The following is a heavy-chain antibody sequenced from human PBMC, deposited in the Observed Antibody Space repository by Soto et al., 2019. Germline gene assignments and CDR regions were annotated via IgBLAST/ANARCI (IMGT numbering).Heavy chain of an antibody. J-gene: IGHJ4*02. D-gene: IGHD2-15*01. CDR2: IYYDGST. V-gene: IGHV4-39*02. CDR1: GGSINSNNYY. CDR3: AKVVVAATRHSDFDS. Sequence: ETLSLTCTVSGGSINSNNYYWAWIRQPPGKGLAWIASIYYDGSTYYDTSLKSRVTISRDTSKNQFSLRLTSMTAADTAVYYCAKVVVAATRHSDFDSWGQGTLVTVSS.